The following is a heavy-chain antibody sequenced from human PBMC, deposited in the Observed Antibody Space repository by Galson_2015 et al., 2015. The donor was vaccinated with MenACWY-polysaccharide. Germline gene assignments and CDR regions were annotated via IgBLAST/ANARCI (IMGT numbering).Heavy chain of an antibody. D-gene: IGHD2-2*01. V-gene: IGHV4-59*01. Sequence: ETLSLTCTVSGGSLSGSYWSWTRQPPGKGLEWIGYIYYSGSTNYNPSLKSRVTMSLDISKNQFSLKLSSVTAADTAVYYCARSGTSTSWLYYYYGMDVWGHGTTVIVSS. CDR3: ARSGTSTSWLYYYYGMDV. CDR2: IYYSGST. J-gene: IGHJ6*02. CDR1: GGSLSGSY.